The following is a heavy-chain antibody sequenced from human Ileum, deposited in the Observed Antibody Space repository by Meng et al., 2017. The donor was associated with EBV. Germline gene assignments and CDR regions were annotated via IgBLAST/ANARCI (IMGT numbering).Heavy chain of an antibody. CDR2: IYKSGST. Sequence: QVQLQESGPGLVKPSQXLSLTCTVSDDSISSGGYYWSWVRQSPGRGLEWIGYIYKSGSTYYNPSLGSRVTISFDPATTQFSLNLISVTAADTAVYYCVRGDDSNGYGDSWGQGTLVNVSS. CDR1: DDSISSGGYY. CDR3: VRGDDSNGYGDS. J-gene: IGHJ5*01. D-gene: IGHD3-22*01. V-gene: IGHV4-30-4*01.